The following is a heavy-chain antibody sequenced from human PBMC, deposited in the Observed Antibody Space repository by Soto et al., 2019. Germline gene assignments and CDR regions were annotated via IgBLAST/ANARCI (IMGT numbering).Heavy chain of an antibody. CDR3: ARDSGYTQHNWFDP. CDR2: IYYSGST. D-gene: IGHD3-22*01. J-gene: IGHJ5*02. CDR1: GGSISSYY. V-gene: IGHV4-59*01. Sequence: SETLSLTCTVSGGSISSYYWSWIRQPPGKGLEWIGYIYYSGSTNYSPSLKSRVTISVDTSKNQFSLKLSSVTAADTAVYYCARDSGYTQHNWFDPWGQGTLVTVSS.